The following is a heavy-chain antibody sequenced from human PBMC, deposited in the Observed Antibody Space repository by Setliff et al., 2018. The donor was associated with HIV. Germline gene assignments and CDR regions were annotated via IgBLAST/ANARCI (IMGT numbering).Heavy chain of an antibody. V-gene: IGHV4-61*09. CDR2: IHTSGST. CDR1: GGSISSRSYY. J-gene: IGHJ4*02. D-gene: IGHD1-7*01. CDR3: ARRGIIAGTTDF. Sequence: SETLSLTCSVSGGSISSRSYYWSWIRQPAGKGLEWIGHIHTSGSTDYSPSLKSRVTISVDTSKNQFSLKLTSVTAADTAVYYCARRGIIAGTTDFWGQGTPVTVSS.